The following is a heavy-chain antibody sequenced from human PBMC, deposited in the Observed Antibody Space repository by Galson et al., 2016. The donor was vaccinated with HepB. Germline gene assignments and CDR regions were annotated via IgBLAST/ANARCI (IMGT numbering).Heavy chain of an antibody. D-gene: IGHD2-2*01. CDR1: GFTFSNYA. CDR2: IGGSGGGT. V-gene: IGHV3-23*01. CDR3: AKMPDAVVEPATFDY. J-gene: IGHJ4*02. Sequence: SLRLSCAVSGFTFSNYAMSWVRQAPGKGLEWVSSIGGSGGGTYYADSVEGRFTISRDNFRDTLYLHMNSLRAEDTAVYYCAKMPDAVVEPATFDYWGQGTLVTVSS.